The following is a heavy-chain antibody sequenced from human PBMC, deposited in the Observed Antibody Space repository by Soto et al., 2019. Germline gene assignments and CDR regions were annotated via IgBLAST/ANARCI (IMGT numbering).Heavy chain of an antibody. CDR2: IYQSGST. V-gene: IGHV4-4*02. CDR3: ARASATIAAAAIFDY. J-gene: IGHJ4*02. Sequence: SETLSLTCAVSGGAISSSKWWSWVRQPPGKGLEWIGEIYQSGSTNYNPSLESRVRMSVDKSRNQFSLKLTSVSAADTAVYYCARASATIAAAAIFDYSGQGTLVTVSS. D-gene: IGHD6-13*01. CDR1: GGAISSSKW.